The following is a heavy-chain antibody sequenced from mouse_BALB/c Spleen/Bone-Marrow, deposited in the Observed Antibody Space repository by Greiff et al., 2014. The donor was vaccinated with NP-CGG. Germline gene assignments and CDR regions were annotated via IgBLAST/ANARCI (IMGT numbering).Heavy chain of an antibody. V-gene: IGHV3-1*02. CDR3: ARREGNHAAWFAY. D-gene: IGHD2-1*01. Sequence: EVQLQESGPDLVKPSQSLSLTCTVTGYSITSGYGWHWIRQFPGNKLEWMGYIHYSGSTNYNPSLKSRISITRDTSKNQFFLQLNSVTTEDTATYYCARREGNHAAWFAYWGQGTLVTVSA. CDR2: IHYSGST. CDR1: GYSITSGYG. J-gene: IGHJ3*01.